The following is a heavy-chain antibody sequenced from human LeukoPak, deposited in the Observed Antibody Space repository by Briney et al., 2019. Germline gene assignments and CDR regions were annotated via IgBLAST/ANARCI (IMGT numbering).Heavy chain of an antibody. Sequence: GASVKVSCKASGYTFTSYAMNWVRQAPGQGLEWMGWINTNTGNPTYAQGFTGRFVFSLDTSVSTAYLQISSLKAEDTAVYYCARPGDLGQLWLWGNWFDPWGQGTLVTVSS. CDR2: INTNTGNP. CDR1: GYTFTSYA. V-gene: IGHV7-4-1*02. D-gene: IGHD5-18*01. CDR3: ARPGDLGQLWLWGNWFDP. J-gene: IGHJ5*02.